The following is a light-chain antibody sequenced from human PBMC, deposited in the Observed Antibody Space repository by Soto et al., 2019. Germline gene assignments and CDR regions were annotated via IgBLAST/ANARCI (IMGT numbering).Light chain of an antibody. J-gene: IGLJ2*01. CDR3: CSFAGPTSVV. CDR2: EGS. CDR1: SSDIGSYDL. V-gene: IGLV2-23*01. Sequence: QSALTQPASVSGSPGQSITISCTGTSSDIGSYDLVSWYQQHPGKDPKLMVSEGSKRPSGVSNRFSGSKSGNTASLTISGLQAEDEADYYCCSFAGPTSVVFGGGTKLTVL.